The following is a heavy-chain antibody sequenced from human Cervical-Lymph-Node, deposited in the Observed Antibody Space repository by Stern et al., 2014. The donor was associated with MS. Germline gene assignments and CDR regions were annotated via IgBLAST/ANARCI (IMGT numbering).Heavy chain of an antibody. J-gene: IGHJ4*02. CDR2: INSDGSST. CDR3: ARSVGSSSDYFDY. CDR1: GITLSSYW. Sequence: VQLVESGGGLVQPGGSLRLSCAASGITLSSYWMHWVRQAPGKGLVRVSRINSDGSSTSYVDSVKGRFTISRDNAKNKLYLQMNSLRAEDTAAYYCARSVGSSSDYFDYWGQGTLVTVSS. D-gene: IGHD6-6*01. V-gene: IGHV3-74*02.